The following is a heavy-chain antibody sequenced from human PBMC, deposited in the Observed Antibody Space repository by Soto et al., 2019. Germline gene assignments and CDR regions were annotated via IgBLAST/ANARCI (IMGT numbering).Heavy chain of an antibody. CDR1: TISSLG. CDR3: ARDGYDFWSGYYNNRYTWFDP. D-gene: IGHD3-3*01. Sequence: TISSLGVHRVRKATGKGLEWVAVIWYDGSNKYYADSVKGRFTISRDNSKNTLYLQMNSLRAEDTAVYYCARDGYDFWSGYYNNRYTWFDPWGQGTLVTVSS. J-gene: IGHJ5*02. CDR2: IWYDGSNK. V-gene: IGHV3-33*01.